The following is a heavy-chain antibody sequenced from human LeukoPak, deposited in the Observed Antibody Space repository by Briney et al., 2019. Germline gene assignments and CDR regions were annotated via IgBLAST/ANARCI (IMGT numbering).Heavy chain of an antibody. CDR3: AREVTMVRGVTRWFDP. J-gene: IGHJ5*02. D-gene: IGHD3-10*01. CDR2: ISSGSITI. Sequence: GGSLRLSCAASGFTFSSYSMNWVRQAPGKGLEWVSYISSGSITIYYADSVKGRFTISRDSAKNSLYLQMNSLRAEDTAVYYCAREVTMVRGVTRWFDPWGQGTLVTVSS. V-gene: IGHV3-48*01. CDR1: GFTFSSYS.